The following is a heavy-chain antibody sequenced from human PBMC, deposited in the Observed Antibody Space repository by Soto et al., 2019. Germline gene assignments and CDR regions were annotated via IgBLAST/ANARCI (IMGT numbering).Heavy chain of an antibody. D-gene: IGHD1-1*01. CDR3: ARRYGYSFDD. CDR2: IYYSGSA. CDR1: GGSISSYY. J-gene: IGHJ4*02. V-gene: IGHV4-59*08. Sequence: SETLSLTCTVSGGSISSYYWSWIRQPPGKGLEWIGYIYYSGSANYNPSLKSRVTISVDTSKNQFSLKLSSVTAADTAVYYCARRYGYSFDDWGQGTRVNLSS.